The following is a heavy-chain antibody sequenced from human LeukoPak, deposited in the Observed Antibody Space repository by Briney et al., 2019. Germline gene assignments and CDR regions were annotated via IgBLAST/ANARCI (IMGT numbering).Heavy chain of an antibody. V-gene: IGHV1-24*01. CDR1: GYTLTDLS. D-gene: IGHD3-3*01. CDR3: ATQKGPIFGNNWFDP. Sequence: GASVKVSCKVSGYTLTDLSMHWVRQAPGKGLEWMGGFDPEDGETIYEQKFQGRVTMTEDTSTDTAYMELSRLRSEDTAVYYCATQKGPIFGNNWFDPWGQGTLVTVSS. CDR2: FDPEDGET. J-gene: IGHJ5*02.